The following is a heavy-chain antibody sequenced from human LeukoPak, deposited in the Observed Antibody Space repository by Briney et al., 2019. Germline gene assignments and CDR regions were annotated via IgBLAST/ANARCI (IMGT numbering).Heavy chain of an antibody. Sequence: ASVKVSCKASGYTFTSYAIHWVRQAPGQRLEWMGWSNAGSGNTKYSQDFQGRVTITRDTSANTAYMELSSLRSEDMAVYYCARVTNGGYSYGSFFTPSQAGVDPWGQGTLVTVSS. V-gene: IGHV1-3*02. CDR2: SNAGSGNT. J-gene: IGHJ5*02. D-gene: IGHD5-18*01. CDR1: GYTFTSYA. CDR3: ARVTNGGYSYGSFFTPSQAGVDP.